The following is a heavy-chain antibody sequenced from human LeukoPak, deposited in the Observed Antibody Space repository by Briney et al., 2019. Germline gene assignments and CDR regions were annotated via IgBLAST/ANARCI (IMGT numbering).Heavy chain of an antibody. J-gene: IGHJ3*02. Sequence: ASVKVSCKVSGYTLTELSMHWVRQAPGQGLEWMGWISAYNGNTNYAQKLQGRVTMTTDTSTSTAYMELRSLRSDDTAVYYCATSVRFLEWSHAFDIWGQGTMVTVSS. V-gene: IGHV1-18*01. CDR2: ISAYNGNT. CDR1: GYTLTELS. CDR3: ATSVRFLEWSHAFDI. D-gene: IGHD3-3*01.